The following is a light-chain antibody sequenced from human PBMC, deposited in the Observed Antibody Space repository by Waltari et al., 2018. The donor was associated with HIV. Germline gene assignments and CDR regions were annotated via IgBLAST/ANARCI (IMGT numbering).Light chain of an antibody. J-gene: IGKJ4*01. CDR1: QSLLYNSNNKNY. CDR2: WAS. CDR3: QQYYTIPAVT. Sequence: DIVMTQSPDSLAVSVGERATINCKSSQSLLYNSNNKNYLAWYQQKPGQPPKVLIYWASTRESGVPDRFSGSGSGTDFTLTITRMQAEDVAIYYCQQYYTIPAVTFGGGTKVEIK. V-gene: IGKV4-1*01.